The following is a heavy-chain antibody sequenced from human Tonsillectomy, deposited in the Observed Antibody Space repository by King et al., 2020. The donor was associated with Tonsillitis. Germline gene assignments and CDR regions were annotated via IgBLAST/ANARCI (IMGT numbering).Heavy chain of an antibody. Sequence: VQLVESGGGLVQPGGSLRLSCAASGCTFSTYCIHWVRQAPGKGLVWVSRINSDGTRTNYADSVRGRITISRDNANNTLYLQMNSLRAEDTAVYYYARSAYFDGGCHWYFDLWGRGTLVTVSS. J-gene: IGHJ2*01. CDR3: ARSAYFDGGCHWYFDL. D-gene: IGHD2-21*02. V-gene: IGHV3-74*01. CDR2: INSDGTRT. CDR1: GCTFSTYC.